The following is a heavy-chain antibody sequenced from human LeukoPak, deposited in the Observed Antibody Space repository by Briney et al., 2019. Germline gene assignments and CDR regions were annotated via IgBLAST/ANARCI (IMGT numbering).Heavy chain of an antibody. V-gene: IGHV1-46*01. CDR1: GYTFTSYY. Sequence: ASVKVSCKASGYTFTSYYMHWGRQAPGQGLEWMGIINPSGSSTSYAQKFQGRVTMTRDTSTSTVYMELSSLRSEDTAVYYCARVARVDETDYYDSSGYYSDYWGQGTLVTVSS. CDR2: INPSGSST. D-gene: IGHD3-22*01. J-gene: IGHJ4*02. CDR3: ARVARVDETDYYDSSGYYSDY.